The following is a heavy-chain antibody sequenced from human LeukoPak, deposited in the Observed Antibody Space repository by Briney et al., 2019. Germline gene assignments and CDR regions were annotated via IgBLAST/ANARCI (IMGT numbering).Heavy chain of an antibody. J-gene: IGHJ4*02. CDR2: INPNSGGT. CDR1: GYTFTGYY. Sequence: ASVKVSCKASGYTFTGYYMHWVRQAPGQGLEWMGRINPNSGGTNYAQKFQGRVTMTRDTSISTAYMELSRLRSDDTAVYYCARHNSTMIVLNFDYWGQGTLVTVSS. CDR3: ARHNSTMIVLNFDY. D-gene: IGHD3-22*01. V-gene: IGHV1-2*06.